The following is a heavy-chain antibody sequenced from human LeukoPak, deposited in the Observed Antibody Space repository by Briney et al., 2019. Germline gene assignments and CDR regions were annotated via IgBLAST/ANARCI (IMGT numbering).Heavy chain of an antibody. D-gene: IGHD5-12*01. V-gene: IGHV3-21*04. Sequence: GGSLRLSCAASGFSFSSYSMNWVRQAPGKGLEWVSSISSSSNFIYYADSLKGRFTISRDNSKNTLYLQMNSLRAEDTAVYYCATTPSRLGPNWFDPWGQGTLVTVSS. CDR2: ISSSSNFI. J-gene: IGHJ5*02. CDR1: GFSFSSYS. CDR3: ATTPSRLGPNWFDP.